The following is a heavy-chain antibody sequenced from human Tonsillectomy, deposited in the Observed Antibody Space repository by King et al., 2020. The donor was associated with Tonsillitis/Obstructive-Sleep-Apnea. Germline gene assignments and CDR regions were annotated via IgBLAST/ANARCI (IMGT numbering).Heavy chain of an antibody. V-gene: IGHV3-23*04. CDR1: GFTFSNSA. CDR3: AKAPTALPALFDY. J-gene: IGHJ4*01. Sequence: VQLVESGGGLVQPGESLRLSCATSGFTFSNSAMSWVRQAPETGLEWVSAISGSGGSTYYAESVKGRFTISRDNSKNTLYLDMNTLRAEDTAVYYCAKAPTALPALFDYWGHGTLVTVSS. CDR2: ISGSGGST. D-gene: IGHD2-2*01.